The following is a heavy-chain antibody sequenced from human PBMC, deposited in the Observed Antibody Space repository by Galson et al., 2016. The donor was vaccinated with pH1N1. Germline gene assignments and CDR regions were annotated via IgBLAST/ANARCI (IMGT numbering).Heavy chain of an antibody. CDR1: GYTFTNYY. CDR3: ARDLARQHDS. J-gene: IGHJ4*02. CDR2: IDPKNGGT. Sequence: SVKVSCKASGYTFTNYYIHWVRQAPGQGLEWLGVIDPKNGGTTYAQKFHGGITLTSDTSTSAASLELSSLKSDDTALYFCARDLARQHDSWGQGTLVTVSS. V-gene: IGHV1-46*01. D-gene: IGHD6-13*01.